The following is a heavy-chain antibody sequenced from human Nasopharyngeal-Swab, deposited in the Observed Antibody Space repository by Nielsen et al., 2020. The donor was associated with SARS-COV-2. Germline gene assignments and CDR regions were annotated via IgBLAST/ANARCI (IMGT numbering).Heavy chain of an antibody. CDR2: ISYDGSNK. V-gene: IGHV3-30*18. D-gene: IGHD6-13*01. CDR3: AKDKKARGDSSSWTTDY. Sequence: WIRQPPGKGLEWVAVISYDGSNKYYADSVKGRFIISRDNSKNTLYLQMISLRAEDTAVYYCAKDKKARGDSSSWTTDYWGQGTLVTVSS. J-gene: IGHJ4*02.